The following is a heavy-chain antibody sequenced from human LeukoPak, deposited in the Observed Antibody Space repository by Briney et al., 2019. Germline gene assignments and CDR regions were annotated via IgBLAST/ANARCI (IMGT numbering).Heavy chain of an antibody. CDR1: GGTFSSYA. V-gene: IGHV1-69*06. Sequence: SVKVSCKASGGTFSSYAISWVRQAPGHGLEWMGGIIPIFGTANYAQKFQGRVTMTEDTSTDTAYMELSSLRSEDTAVYYCATYDWNSDYWGQGTLVTVSS. D-gene: IGHD1-1*01. CDR3: ATYDWNSDY. CDR2: IIPIFGTA. J-gene: IGHJ4*02.